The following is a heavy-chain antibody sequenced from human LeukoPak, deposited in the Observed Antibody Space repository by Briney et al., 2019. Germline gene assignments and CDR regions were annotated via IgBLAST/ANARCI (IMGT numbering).Heavy chain of an antibody. D-gene: IGHD6-19*01. V-gene: IGHV4-4*07. J-gene: IGHJ4*02. CDR3: ARGGRSSGWFESFGFDY. CDR1: GGSISSYY. CDR2: IYTSGST. Sequence: SETLSLTCTVSGGSISSYYWSWIRQPAGKGLEWIGRIYTSGSTNYNPSLKSRVTMSADTSKNQFSLKLSSVTAADTAVYYCARGGRSSGWFESFGFDYWGQGTLVTVSS.